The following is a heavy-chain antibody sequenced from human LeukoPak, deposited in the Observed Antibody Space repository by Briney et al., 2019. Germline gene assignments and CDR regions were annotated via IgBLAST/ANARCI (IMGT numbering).Heavy chain of an antibody. V-gene: IGHV1-8*02. CDR1: GYTFTGYY. CDR3: ARGYSYGYYNYYYMDV. J-gene: IGHJ6*03. D-gene: IGHD5-18*01. CDR2: MNPNSGNT. Sequence: ASVKVSCKASGYTFTGYYMHWVRQAPGQGLEWMGWMNPNSGNTGYAQKFQGRVTMTRNTSISTAYMELSSLRSEDTAVYYCARGYSYGYYNYYYMDVWGKGTTVTISS.